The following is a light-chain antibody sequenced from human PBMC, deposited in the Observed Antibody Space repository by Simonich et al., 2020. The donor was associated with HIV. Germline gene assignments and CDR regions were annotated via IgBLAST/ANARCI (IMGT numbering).Light chain of an antibody. Sequence: QLVLTQSPSASASLGASVRLTCTLSSGHSRYDIAWHHQQPAKGPRYLMKVHSDGSHSKGDGIPDRFSGSSYGAERYLTISSLQSEDEADYYCQTWGAGAGANWVFGGGTKLTVL. CDR3: QTWGAGAGANWV. J-gene: IGLJ3*02. CDR1: SGHSRYD. CDR2: VHSDGSH. V-gene: IGLV4-69*01.